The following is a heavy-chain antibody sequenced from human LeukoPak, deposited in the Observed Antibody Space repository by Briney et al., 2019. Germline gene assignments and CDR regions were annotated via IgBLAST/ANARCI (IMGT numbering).Heavy chain of an antibody. V-gene: IGHV1-18*01. CDR3: AKGIAVAGHYYFDY. D-gene: IGHD6-19*01. Sequence: ASVKVSCKASGYTFTIYGISWVRQAPGQGLEWMGWISPYNGNTNYAQKLQGRVTMTTDTSTSTAYMELRSLRSDDTAVYYCAKGIAVAGHYYFDYWGQGTLVTVSS. CDR1: GYTFTIYG. J-gene: IGHJ4*02. CDR2: ISPYNGNT.